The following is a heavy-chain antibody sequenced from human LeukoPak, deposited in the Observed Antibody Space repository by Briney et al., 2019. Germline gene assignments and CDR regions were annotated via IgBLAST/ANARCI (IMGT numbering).Heavy chain of an antibody. D-gene: IGHD3-10*01. CDR1: GFTFSSYG. J-gene: IGHJ4*02. CDR3: VKADYYGSGNYMGFDY. CDR2: INWNGDNK. Sequence: GGSLRLSCAASGFTFSSYGMHWVRQAPGKGLEWVSGINWNGDNKGYAGSVRGRFTISRDNARNSLYLQMNSLRAEDTALYHCVKADYYGSGNYMGFDYWGQGTLVTVSS. V-gene: IGHV3-20*01.